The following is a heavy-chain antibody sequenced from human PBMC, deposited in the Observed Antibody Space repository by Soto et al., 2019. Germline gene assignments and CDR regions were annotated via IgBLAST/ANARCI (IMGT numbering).Heavy chain of an antibody. CDR1: GFTVSSNY. V-gene: IGHV3-66*01. CDR3: ARAPFASNGSTPFDP. Sequence: GGSLRLSCAASGFTVSSNYMSWVRQAPGKGLEWVSVIYSDGSPNYADSVKGRFTISRDNSKNTLYLQMNSLRAEDTAVYYCARAPFASNGSTPFDPWGQGTLVTVSS. D-gene: IGHD3-22*01. J-gene: IGHJ5*02. CDR2: IYSDGSP.